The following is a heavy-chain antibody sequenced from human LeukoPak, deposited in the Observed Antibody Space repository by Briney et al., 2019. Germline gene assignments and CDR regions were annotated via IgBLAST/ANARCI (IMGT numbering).Heavy chain of an antibody. V-gene: IGHV1-18*01. CDR2: ISAYNGNT. CDR1: GYTFTSYG. Sequence: ASVKVSCKASGYTFTSYGISWVRQAPGQGLEWMGWISAYNGNTNYAQKLRGRVTMTTDTSTSTAYMELRSLRSDDTAVYYCARDAGSSWPYYFDYWGQGTLVTVSS. D-gene: IGHD6-13*01. J-gene: IGHJ4*02. CDR3: ARDAGSSWPYYFDY.